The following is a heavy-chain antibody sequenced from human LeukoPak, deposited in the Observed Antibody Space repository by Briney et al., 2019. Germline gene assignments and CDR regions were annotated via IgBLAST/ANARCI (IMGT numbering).Heavy chain of an antibody. V-gene: IGHV3-21*01. CDR1: GFTFSSYS. J-gene: IGHJ4*02. CDR2: ISSSTTYI. Sequence: GGSLRLSCAASGFTFSSYSMHWVRQAPGKGLEWVSSISSSTTYIYYADSVKGRFTISRDKAENSLYLQMHSLRAEDTAIYCCVRDLYSRLRLGEPPGYWGQGTLVTVST. CDR3: VRDLYSRLRLGEPPGY. D-gene: IGHD3-16*01.